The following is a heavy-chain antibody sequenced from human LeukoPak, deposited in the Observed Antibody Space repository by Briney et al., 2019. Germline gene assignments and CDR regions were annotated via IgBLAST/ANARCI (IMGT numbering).Heavy chain of an antibody. V-gene: IGHV1-46*01. Sequence: ASVKVSCKASGYTFTSYYMHWVRQAPGQGLEWMGIINPSGGSTSYAQKFQGRVTMTRDTSTSTVYMELSSLRSEDTAVYYCARSYLPPGIAVAGGWFDPWGQGTLVTVSS. CDR3: ARSYLPPGIAVAGGWFDP. J-gene: IGHJ5*02. D-gene: IGHD6-19*01. CDR1: GYTFTSYY. CDR2: INPSGGST.